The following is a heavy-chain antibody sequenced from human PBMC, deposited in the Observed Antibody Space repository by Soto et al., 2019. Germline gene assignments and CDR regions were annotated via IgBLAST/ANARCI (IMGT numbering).Heavy chain of an antibody. CDR2: IYYSGST. D-gene: IGHD3-10*01. V-gene: IGHV4-59*01. J-gene: IGHJ5*02. Sequence: QVQLQESGPGLVKPSETLSLTCTVSGGSISSYYWSWIRQPPGKGLEWIGYIYYSGSTNYNPSLKSRVTISVDTSKNQFSLKLSSVTAADRAVYDCAREVDTMVRGVIINWFDPWGQGTLVTVSS. CDR1: GGSISSYY. CDR3: AREVDTMVRGVIINWFDP.